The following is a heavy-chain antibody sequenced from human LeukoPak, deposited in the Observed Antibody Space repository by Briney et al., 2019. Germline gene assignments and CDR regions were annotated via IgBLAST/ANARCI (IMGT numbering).Heavy chain of an antibody. D-gene: IGHD6-13*01. CDR1: GGSFSGYY. Sequence: PSETLSLTCAVYGGSFSGYYWSWIRQPPGKGLEWIGEINHSGSTNYNPSLKSRVTISVDTTKNQFSLKLSSVTAADTAVYYCAKDPQYSSSWGQWFDPWGQGTLVTVSS. J-gene: IGHJ5*02. CDR2: INHSGST. CDR3: AKDPQYSSSWGQWFDP. V-gene: IGHV4-34*01.